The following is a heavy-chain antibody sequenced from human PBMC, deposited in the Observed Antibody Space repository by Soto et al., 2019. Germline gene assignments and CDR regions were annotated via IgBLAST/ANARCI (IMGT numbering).Heavy chain of an antibody. CDR3: ARVAYCGGDCYRGFDP. V-gene: IGHV4-30-2*01. Sequence: QLQLQESGSGLVKPSQTLSLTCAVSGGSISSGGYSWSWIRQPPGKGLEWIGYIYHSGSTYYNPSLKSRVTISVDRSKNQFSQKLSSVTAADTAVYYCARVAYCGGDCYRGFDPWGQGTLVTVSS. CDR2: IYHSGST. D-gene: IGHD2-21*02. J-gene: IGHJ5*02. CDR1: GGSISSGGYS.